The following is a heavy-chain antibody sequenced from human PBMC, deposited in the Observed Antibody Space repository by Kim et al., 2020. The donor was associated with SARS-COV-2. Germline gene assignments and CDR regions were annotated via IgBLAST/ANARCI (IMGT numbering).Heavy chain of an antibody. CDR1: GFIFSRSV. Sequence: GGSLRLSCAASGFIFSRSVMHWVRQAPGKGLEWVARISHDGIYESYSDSVKGRFTISRDNSKNTLYLQMNTLESDDTAVYFCANDRSDTWSFDHWGPRT. J-gene: IGHJ4*02. V-gene: IGHV3-30*18. CDR2: ISHDGIYE. CDR3: ANDRSDTWSFDH.